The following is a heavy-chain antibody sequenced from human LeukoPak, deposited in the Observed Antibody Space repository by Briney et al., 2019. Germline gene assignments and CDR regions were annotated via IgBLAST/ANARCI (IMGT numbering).Heavy chain of an antibody. J-gene: IGHJ4*02. V-gene: IGHV4-39*01. CDR3: ARVSGGGSYQDY. CDR1: GDSISSSSYY. D-gene: IGHD1-26*01. CDR2: IYYTGNT. Sequence: SETLSLTCTVSGDSISSSSYYWVWIRQPPGKGLEWIGSIYYTGNTYYNPSLKSRVTISVDTSKNQFSLKLYSVTAADTAVYYCARVSGGGSYQDYWGQGTLVTVSS.